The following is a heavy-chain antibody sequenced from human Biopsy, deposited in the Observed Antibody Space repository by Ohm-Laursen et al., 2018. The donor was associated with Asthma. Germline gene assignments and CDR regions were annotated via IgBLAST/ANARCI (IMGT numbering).Heavy chain of an antibody. Sequence: ASVTVSCKVSGYTFIHFAIHWVRQAPGQRLEWMGWINAGDGNTKYSQKFQGRVTITRDTSASTAYMDLRSLRSEDTAMYYCARTYYDFLTGQVNDAFALWGQGTMVTVSS. CDR1: GYTFIHFA. CDR3: ARTYYDFLTGQVNDAFAL. D-gene: IGHD3-9*01. V-gene: IGHV1-3*01. J-gene: IGHJ3*01. CDR2: INAGDGNT.